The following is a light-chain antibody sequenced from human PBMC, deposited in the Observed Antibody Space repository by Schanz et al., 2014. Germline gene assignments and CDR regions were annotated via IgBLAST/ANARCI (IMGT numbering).Light chain of an antibody. Sequence: DIQMTQSPSSLSASVGDRVTITCRASQNIYNHLNWYQHKPGKAPKPLIFTTLTLQSGVPSRFSGGGSGTDFTLTISSLQSEDFAVYFCQQYNNWPPEHTFGGGTKVELK. CDR3: QQYNNWPPEHT. V-gene: IGKV1-39*01. J-gene: IGKJ4*01. CDR1: QNIYNH. CDR2: TTL.